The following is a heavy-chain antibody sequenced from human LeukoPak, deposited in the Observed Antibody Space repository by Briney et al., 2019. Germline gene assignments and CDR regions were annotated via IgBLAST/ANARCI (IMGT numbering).Heavy chain of an antibody. J-gene: IGHJ5*02. V-gene: IGHV4-30-2*01. CDR1: GGSISGGGYS. D-gene: IGHD4-17*01. CDR2: IYHSGST. CDR3: ARERYGDYGSCWFDP. Sequence: SQTLSLTCAVSGGSISGGGYSWSWIRQPPGKGLEWIGYIYHSGSTYYNPSLKSRVTISVDRSKNQFSLKLSSVTAADTAVYYCARERYGDYGSCWFDPWGQGTLVTVSS.